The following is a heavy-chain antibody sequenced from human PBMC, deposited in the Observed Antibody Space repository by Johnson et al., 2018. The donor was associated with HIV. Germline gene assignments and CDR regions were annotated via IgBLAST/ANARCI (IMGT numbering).Heavy chain of an antibody. V-gene: IGHV3-74*01. CDR3: ARAGGTHFNFWSGYNREGDAFDI. D-gene: IGHD3-3*01. J-gene: IGHJ3*02. Sequence: VQLVESGGGLAQPGGSLRLSCAATGFTLSNYWMHWVRQVPGKGLVWVSRINKDGSDTTYGDTVMGRFTISRDDAKNTLYLQMNSLRAEDTAVYYCARAGGTHFNFWSGYNREGDAFDIGGQGTMGTVSS. CDR1: GFTLSNYW. CDR2: INKDGSDT.